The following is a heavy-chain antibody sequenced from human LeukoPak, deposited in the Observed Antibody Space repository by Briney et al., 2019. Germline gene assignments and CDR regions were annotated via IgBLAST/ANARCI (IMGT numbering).Heavy chain of an antibody. CDR1: GGSISSSGYY. V-gene: IGHV4-39*01. CDR2: IYYSGST. CDR3: ARHEYSGSYYGLSWFDP. J-gene: IGHJ5*02. D-gene: IGHD1-26*01. Sequence: SETLSLTCTVSGGSISSSGYYWGWIRQPPGKGLEWIASIYYSGSTYYNPSLKSRVTISVDTSKNQLSLKLSSLTAADTAVYYCARHEYSGSYYGLSWFDPWGQGTLVTVYS.